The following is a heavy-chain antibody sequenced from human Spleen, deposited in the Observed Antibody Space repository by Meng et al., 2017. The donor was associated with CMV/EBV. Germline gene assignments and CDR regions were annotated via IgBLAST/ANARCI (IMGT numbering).Heavy chain of an antibody. CDR2: SYYDGTT. V-gene: IGHV4-31*03. Sequence: CTVSSGPMSSGVYCWSWIRQHPEKGLEWIGYSYYDGTTHYNPSLRSRVSISVDTSKNQFSLKLNSVTTADTAVYFCARQAPDNWFDPWGQGALVTVSS. CDR3: ARQAPDNWFDP. CDR1: SGPMSSGVYC. J-gene: IGHJ5*02.